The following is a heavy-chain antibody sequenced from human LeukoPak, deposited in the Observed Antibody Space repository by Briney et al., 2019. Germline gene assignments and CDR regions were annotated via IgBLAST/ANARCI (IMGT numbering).Heavy chain of an antibody. V-gene: IGHV3-49*03. Sequence: PGGSLRLSCTASGFTFGDYAMSWFHQAPGKGLEWVGFIRSKAYGGTTEYAASVKGRFTISRDDSKSIAYLQMNSLKTEDTAVYYCTSGASSWYPRFDYWGQGTLVTVSS. D-gene: IGHD6-13*01. J-gene: IGHJ4*02. CDR2: IRSKAYGGTT. CDR3: TSGASSWYPRFDY. CDR1: GFTFGDYA.